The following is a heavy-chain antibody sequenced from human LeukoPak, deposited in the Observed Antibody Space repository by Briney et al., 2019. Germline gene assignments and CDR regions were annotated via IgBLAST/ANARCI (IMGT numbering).Heavy chain of an antibody. V-gene: IGHV4-34*01. J-gene: IGHJ4*02. CDR3: ARHEDILDY. CDR1: GGSFSGYY. Sequence: PSETLSLTCAVYGGSFSGYYWSWIRQPPGKGLEWIGEINHSGSTNYNPSLKSRVTISVDTSKNQFSLKLSSVTAADTAVYYCARHEDILDYWGQGTLVTVSS. CDR2: INHSGST. D-gene: IGHD2-15*01.